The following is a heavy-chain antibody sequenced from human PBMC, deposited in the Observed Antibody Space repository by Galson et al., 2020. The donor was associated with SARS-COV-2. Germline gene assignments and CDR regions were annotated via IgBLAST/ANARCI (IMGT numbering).Heavy chain of an antibody. Sequence: ASVKVSCKASGYTFTAYYMHWVRQAPGQGLEWMGWINPNSGDTNYAQKFHGRVTMTRDTSISTAYMELSSLRSDDTAVYYCAREADYYDSSGYPPSFDYWGQGTLVTVSS. CDR2: INPNSGDT. D-gene: IGHD3-22*01. V-gene: IGHV1-2*02. CDR1: GYTFTAYY. J-gene: IGHJ4*02. CDR3: AREADYYDSSGYPPSFDY.